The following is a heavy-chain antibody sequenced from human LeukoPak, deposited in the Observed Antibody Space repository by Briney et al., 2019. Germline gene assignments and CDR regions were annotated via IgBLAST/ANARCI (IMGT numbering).Heavy chain of an antibody. V-gene: IGHV1-2*02. CDR1: GYTFTGYY. D-gene: IGHD2-2*01. CDR2: INPNSGGT. J-gene: IGHJ6*02. CDR3: ARSEPYYSSTSCYSYYYYGMDV. Sequence: GASVKVSCKASGYTFTGYYMHWVRQAPGQGLEWMGWINPNSGGTNYAQKFQGRVTMTRDTSISTAYMELSRLRSDDTAVYYCARSEPYYSSTSCYSYYYYGMDVWGQGTTVTVSS.